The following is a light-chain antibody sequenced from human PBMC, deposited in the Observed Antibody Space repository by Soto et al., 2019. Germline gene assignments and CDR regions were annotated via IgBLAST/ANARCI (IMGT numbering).Light chain of an antibody. CDR2: GAS. CDR3: QQYHKWPPIT. J-gene: IGKJ5*01. Sequence: EVVMTQSPGTLSVSLGESTTLSCRASQSVDGYLAWYQQKPGQAPRLLIYGASTRATGVTARFRGGGSGTEFTLTISSLQYEDSAVYYCQQYHKWPPITFGHGTRVDIK. CDR1: QSVDGY. V-gene: IGKV3-15*01.